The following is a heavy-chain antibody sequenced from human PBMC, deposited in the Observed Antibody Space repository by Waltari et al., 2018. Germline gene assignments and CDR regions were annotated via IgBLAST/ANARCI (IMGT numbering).Heavy chain of an antibody. CDR1: GGTFSSYA. D-gene: IGHD3-22*01. J-gene: IGHJ4*02. CDR3: ARDRFADDSSGYYVDY. CDR2: IIPIFGTA. V-gene: IGHV1-69*12. Sequence: QVQLVQSGAEVKKPGSSVKVSCKASGGTFSSYAISWVRQAPGQGLEWMGGIIPIFGTANYAQKFEGRVTITADESTSTAYMGLSSLRSEDTAVYYCARDRFADDSSGYYVDYWGQGTLVTVSS.